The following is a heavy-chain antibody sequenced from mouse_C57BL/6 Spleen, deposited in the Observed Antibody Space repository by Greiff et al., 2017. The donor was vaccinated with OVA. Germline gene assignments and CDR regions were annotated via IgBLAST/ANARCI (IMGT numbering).Heavy chain of an antibody. D-gene: IGHD1-1*01. CDR3: ARGGTTVVGKAWFAY. V-gene: IGHV1-18*01. Sequence: EVQLQQSGPELVKPGASVKIPCKASGYTFTDYNMDWVKQSHGKSLEWIGDINPNNGGTIYNQKFKGKATLTVDKSSSPAYMALRSLTSEDTAVYYCARGGTTVVGKAWFAYWGQGTLVTVSA. CDR2: INPNNGGT. CDR1: GYTFTDYN. J-gene: IGHJ3*01.